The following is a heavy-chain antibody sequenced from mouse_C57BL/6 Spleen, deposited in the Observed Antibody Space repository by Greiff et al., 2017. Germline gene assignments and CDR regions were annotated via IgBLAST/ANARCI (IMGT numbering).Heavy chain of an antibody. V-gene: IGHV1-80*01. Sequence: QVQLKQSGAELVKPGASVKISCKASGSAFSSYWMNWVKQRPGKGLEWIGQIYPGDGDTNYTGKFKGKATLTADKSSSTAYMQLSSLTSEDSAVYFCARSHYYDSSYVGGAMDYWGQGTSVTVSS. CDR1: GSAFSSYW. D-gene: IGHD1-1*01. J-gene: IGHJ4*01. CDR2: IYPGDGDT. CDR3: ARSHYYDSSYVGGAMDY.